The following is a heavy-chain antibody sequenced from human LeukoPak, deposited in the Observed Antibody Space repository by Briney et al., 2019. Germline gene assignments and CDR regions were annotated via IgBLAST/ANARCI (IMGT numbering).Heavy chain of an antibody. Sequence: GGSLRLSCAASGFTFSSYAMNWVRQAPGKGLEWVSSISGSGGSTYYAGSVKGRFTISRDNSKNTLYLQMNSLRAEDTAVYYCARDDYGGRGEFDYWGQGTRVTVSS. CDR1: GFTFSSYA. J-gene: IGHJ4*02. D-gene: IGHD4-23*01. V-gene: IGHV3-23*01. CDR2: ISGSGGST. CDR3: ARDDYGGRGEFDY.